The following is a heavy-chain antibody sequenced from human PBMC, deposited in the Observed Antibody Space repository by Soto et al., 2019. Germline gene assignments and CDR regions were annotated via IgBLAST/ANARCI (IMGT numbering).Heavy chain of an antibody. J-gene: IGHJ3*02. D-gene: IGHD2-8*01. CDR1: GFTFSSYA. CDR2: ISYDGSNK. CDR3: ARDLGYCTNGVCYYDAFDI. V-gene: IGHV3-30-3*01. Sequence: GGSLRLSCAASGFTFSSYAMHWVRQAPGKGLEWVAVISYDGSNKYYADSVKGRFTISRDNSKNTLYLQMNSLRAEDTAVYYCARDLGYCTNGVCYYDAFDIWGQGTMVTVSS.